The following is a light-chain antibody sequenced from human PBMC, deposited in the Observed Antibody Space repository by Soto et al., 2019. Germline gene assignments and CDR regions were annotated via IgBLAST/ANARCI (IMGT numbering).Light chain of an antibody. CDR1: SSDFGNYKL. V-gene: IGLV2-23*02. J-gene: IGLJ1*01. CDR3: CSFTRSNPHV. CDR2: EVN. Sequence: QSVLTQPSAVSGSRGKSISISCTETSSDFGNYKLVSWYQQHPGKVPKLILFEVNKRPSGVSGRFSGSKSGNTASLTISGLKPPDEADYYCCSFTRSNPHVFGTGTKV.